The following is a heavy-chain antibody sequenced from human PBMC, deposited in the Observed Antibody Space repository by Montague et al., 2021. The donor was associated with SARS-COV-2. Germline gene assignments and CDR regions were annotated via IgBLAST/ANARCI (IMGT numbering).Heavy chain of an antibody. CDR2: IYNSGST. CDR3: ARRGGGEVFARFMYWYFDV. V-gene: IGHV4-4*07. CDR1: GGSISGYY. J-gene: IGHJ2*01. Sequence: SETLSLTCTVSGGSISGYYWSWFRQSAGKGLEWIGRIYNSGSTSYNPSLKSRVTMSVDTSKNQFSLKLSSVTAADTAVYYCARRGGGEVFARFMYWYFDVWGRGSLVTVSS. D-gene: IGHD2-21*01.